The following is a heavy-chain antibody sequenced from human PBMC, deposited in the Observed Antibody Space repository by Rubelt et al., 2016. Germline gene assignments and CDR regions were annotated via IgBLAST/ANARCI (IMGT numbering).Heavy chain of an antibody. CDR2: ISAYNVDP. CDR3: ARGGGGRYCSGGRCYPRKDAVDI. J-gene: IGHJ3*02. CDR1: GYTFTSYG. V-gene: IGHV1-18*01. Sequence: QVQLVQSGAEVKKPGASVKVSCKASGYTFTSYGISWVRQAPGQGLEWMGWISAYNVDPNYAQNLEGRVTMTTDTSTSTVYMELRSLRSDDTAVYYCARGGGGRYCSGGRCYPRKDAVDIWGQGTMVTVSS. D-gene: IGHD2-15*01.